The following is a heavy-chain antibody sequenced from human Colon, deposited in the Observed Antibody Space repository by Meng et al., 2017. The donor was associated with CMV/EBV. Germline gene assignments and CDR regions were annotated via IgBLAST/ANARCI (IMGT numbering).Heavy chain of an antibody. CDR1: GYTFNGYF. CDR3: ATFGGDFDY. V-gene: IGHV1-2*02. CDR2: INPVTGDT. D-gene: IGHD3-3*01. Sequence: QGQLVQSGAEVKETGAFVKVSCKTSGYTFNGYFMHWVRQDPGQGLEWMGWINPVTGDTSYAQKFQVRVTMTRDTSISTAYMELSSLRSDDTAVYYCATFGGDFDYWGQGTLVTVSS. J-gene: IGHJ4*02.